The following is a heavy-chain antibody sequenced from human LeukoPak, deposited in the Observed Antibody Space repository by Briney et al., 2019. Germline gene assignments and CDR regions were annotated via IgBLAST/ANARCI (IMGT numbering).Heavy chain of an antibody. D-gene: IGHD5-12*01. CDR3: ARGRGSGYDPVDY. CDR1: GFTFSSYS. Sequence: GGSLRLSCAASGFTFSSYSMNWVRRAPGKGLEWVSSISSSSSYIYYADSVKGRFTISRDNAKNSLYLQMNSLRAEDTAVYYCARGRGSGYDPVDYWGQGTLVTVSS. V-gene: IGHV3-21*01. CDR2: ISSSSSYI. J-gene: IGHJ4*02.